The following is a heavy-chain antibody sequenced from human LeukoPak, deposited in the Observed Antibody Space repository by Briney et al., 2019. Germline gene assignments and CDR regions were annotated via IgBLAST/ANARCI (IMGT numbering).Heavy chain of an antibody. CDR1: GYTLTELS. CDR2: FDPEDGET. V-gene: IGHV1-24*01. D-gene: IGHD3-10*01. Sequence: ASVKVSCKVSGYTLTELSIHWVRQAPGKGLEWMGGFDPEDGETIYAQKFQGRVTMTEDTSTDTAYMELSSLRSEDTAVYYCATDLFRIDYGSGDTFLDYWGQGTLVTVSS. CDR3: ATDLFRIDYGSGDTFLDY. J-gene: IGHJ4*02.